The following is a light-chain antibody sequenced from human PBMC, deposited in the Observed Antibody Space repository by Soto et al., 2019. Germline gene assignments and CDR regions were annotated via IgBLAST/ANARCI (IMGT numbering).Light chain of an antibody. J-gene: IGLJ2*01. CDR2: DVS. CDR3: CSYAGSYTFGVV. V-gene: IGLV2-11*01. CDR1: SSDVGGYNY. Sequence: QSALTQPRSVSGSPGQSVTISCTGTSSDVGGYNYVSWYQQHPGKAPKLMIYDVSKRPSGVPDRFSGSKSGNTASLTISGVQAEDEADYYCCSYAGSYTFGVVFGGGTKVTVL.